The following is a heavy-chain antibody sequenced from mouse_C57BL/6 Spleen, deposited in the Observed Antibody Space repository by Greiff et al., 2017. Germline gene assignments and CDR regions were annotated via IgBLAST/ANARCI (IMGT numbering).Heavy chain of an antibody. CDR2: IYPGSGST. CDR3: ARWLPSYYYAMDY. J-gene: IGHJ4*01. CDR1: GYTFTSYW. Sequence: QVQLQQPGAELVKPGASVKMSCKASGYTFTSYWITWVKQRPGQGLEWIGDIYPGSGSTNYNEKFKSKATLTVDTSSSTAYMQLSSLTSEDSAVXDCARWLPSYYYAMDYWGQGTSVTVSS. D-gene: IGHD2-2*01. V-gene: IGHV1-55*01.